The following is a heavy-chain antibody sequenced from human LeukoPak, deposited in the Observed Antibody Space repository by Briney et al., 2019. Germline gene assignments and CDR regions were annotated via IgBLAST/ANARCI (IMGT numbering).Heavy chain of an antibody. V-gene: IGHV1-24*01. Sequence: ASVKVSCKVSGYTLTELSMHWVRQAPGKGLEWMGGFDPEDGETIYAQKFQGRVTMTEGTSTDTAYMELSSLRSEDTAVYYCARLNGSGSYYNWGQGTLVTVSS. CDR1: GYTLTELS. CDR2: FDPEDGET. D-gene: IGHD3-10*01. CDR3: ARLNGSGSYYN. J-gene: IGHJ4*02.